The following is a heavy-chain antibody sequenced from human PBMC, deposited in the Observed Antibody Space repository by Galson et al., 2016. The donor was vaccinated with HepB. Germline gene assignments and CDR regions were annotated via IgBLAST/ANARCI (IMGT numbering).Heavy chain of an antibody. D-gene: IGHD1-14*01. J-gene: IGHJ5*02. V-gene: IGHV1-58*01. Sequence: SVKVSCKASGFTFTSSTVQWVRQARGQRLEWIGWIVVGSGNTNYAQKFQKRVTLTRDMSTGTAYMDLGSLRSEDTAVYFCAADQKNLNWLDPWGQGTLVTVSA. CDR1: GFTFTSST. CDR2: IVVGSGNT. CDR3: AADQKNLNWLDP.